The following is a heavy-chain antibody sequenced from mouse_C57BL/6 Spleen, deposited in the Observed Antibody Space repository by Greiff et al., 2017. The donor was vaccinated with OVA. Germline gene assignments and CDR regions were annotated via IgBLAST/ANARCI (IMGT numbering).Heavy chain of an antibody. CDR1: GFTFSDYG. CDR3: ASLLFDG. D-gene: IGHD2-10*01. Sequence: DVKLVESGGGLVKPGGSLKLSCAASGFTFSDYGMHWVRQAPEKGLEWVAYISSGSSTIYYADTVKGRFTISRDNAKNTLFLQMTSLRSEDTAMYYCASLLFDGWGQGTTLTVSS. V-gene: IGHV5-17*01. J-gene: IGHJ2*01. CDR2: ISSGSSTI.